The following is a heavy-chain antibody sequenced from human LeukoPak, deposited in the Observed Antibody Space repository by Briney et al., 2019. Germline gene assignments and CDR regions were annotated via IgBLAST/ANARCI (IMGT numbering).Heavy chain of an antibody. D-gene: IGHD3-3*01. V-gene: IGHV3-11*04. J-gene: IGHJ4*02. CDR1: GFTFSDYY. CDR3: ARGGVYNFWSGSVSNYFDY. Sequence: GGSLRLSCAASGFTFSDYYMTWIRQAPGKGLEWFSYISSSGSTIYYADSVKGRFTISRDNAKNSLYLQMNSLRAEDTAVYYCARGGVYNFWSGSVSNYFDYWGQGTLVTVSS. CDR2: ISSSGSTI.